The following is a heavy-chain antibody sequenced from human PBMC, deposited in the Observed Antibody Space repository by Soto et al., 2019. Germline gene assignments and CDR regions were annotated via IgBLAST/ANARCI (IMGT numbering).Heavy chain of an antibody. V-gene: IGHV3-30-3*01. J-gene: IGHJ2*01. D-gene: IGHD4-4*01. Sequence: ESGGGVVQPGRSLRLSCAASGFTFSNYHIHWVRQAPGKGLEWVAVISYDGSNKYYADSVKGRFTISRDNSKNTLSLQMNSLRPEDTAVYYCARDSNSNFDLWGRGTLVTVSS. CDR1: GFTFSNYH. CDR3: ARDSNSNFDL. CDR2: ISYDGSNK.